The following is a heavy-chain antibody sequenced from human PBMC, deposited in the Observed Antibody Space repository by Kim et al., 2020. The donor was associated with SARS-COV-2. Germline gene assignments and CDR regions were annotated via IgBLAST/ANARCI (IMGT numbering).Heavy chain of an antibody. J-gene: IGHJ4*02. CDR2: ISGSGGST. V-gene: IGHV3-23*01. Sequence: GGSLRLSCAASGFTFSSDAMSCVRQAPGKGQEWVSAISGSGGSTYSADSVKGRFTISRDNSKNTLYLQMNSLRAEDTAVYYCAKTYYYDSSGSYWGQGTLVTVSS. CDR3: AKTYYYDSSGSY. D-gene: IGHD3-22*01. CDR1: GFTFSSDA.